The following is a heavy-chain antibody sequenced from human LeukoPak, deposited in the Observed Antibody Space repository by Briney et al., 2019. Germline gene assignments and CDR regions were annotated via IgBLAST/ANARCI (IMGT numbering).Heavy chain of an antibody. Sequence: AASVKVSCKASGGTFSKYGINWVRQAPGQGLEWMGGITPIFGTAKYLQKFQGRVTITADESTSTAYMELSRLRFEDTAICYCARASSDDTAMATPFAYWGQGTLVTVSS. CDR2: ITPIFGTA. CDR3: ARASSDDTAMATPFAY. J-gene: IGHJ4*02. CDR1: GGTFSKYG. D-gene: IGHD5-18*01. V-gene: IGHV1-69*13.